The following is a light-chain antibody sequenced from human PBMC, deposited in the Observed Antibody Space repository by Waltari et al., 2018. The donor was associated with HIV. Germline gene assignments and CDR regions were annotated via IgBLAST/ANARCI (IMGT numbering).Light chain of an antibody. CDR3: QTWDSNTGV. V-gene: IGLV3-1*01. CDR1: HLAEQY. CDR2: QVN. J-gene: IGLJ3*02. Sequence: SYEVTQPPSVSVSPGQTVSITCSGDHLAEQYACWYQQRPCQSPLLVIYQVNQRPSGIPERFSGANSGNTATLTISGTQAMDEADYYCQTWDSNTGVFGGGTKLTVL.